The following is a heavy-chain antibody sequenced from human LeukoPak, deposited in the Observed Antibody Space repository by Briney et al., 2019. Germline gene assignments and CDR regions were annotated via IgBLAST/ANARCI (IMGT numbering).Heavy chain of an antibody. J-gene: IGHJ4*02. CDR1: GFSLSTSGVS. Sequence: ESGPTLGKPTPTLTLTCTCSGFSLSTSGVSVAWIRQPPGKALEWLALIYWDDEKRYSPSLKSRLTITKDTSNNRVVLTMTNMDPVDTATYYCALKYSYAYYFDSWGQGTLVTVSS. D-gene: IGHD5-18*01. CDR2: IYWDDEK. V-gene: IGHV2-5*02. CDR3: ALKYSYAYYFDS.